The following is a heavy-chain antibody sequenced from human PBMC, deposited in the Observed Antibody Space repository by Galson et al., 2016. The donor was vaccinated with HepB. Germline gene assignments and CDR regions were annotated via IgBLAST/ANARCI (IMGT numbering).Heavy chain of an antibody. Sequence: SLRLSCAASGFTFSIYEMNWVRLAPGKGPEWISSIDDRSRTTLYADSVRGRFPISRDNAKNSLFLQMNNLRVEDTAVYYCAPLELRPPTDYWGRGTLVTVSS. CDR2: IDDRSRTT. D-gene: IGHD3-16*01. CDR3: APLELRPPTDY. CDR1: GFTFSIYE. V-gene: IGHV3-48*03. J-gene: IGHJ4*02.